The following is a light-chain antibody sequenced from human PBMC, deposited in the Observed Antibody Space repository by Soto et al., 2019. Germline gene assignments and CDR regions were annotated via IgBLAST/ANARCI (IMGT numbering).Light chain of an antibody. CDR3: FSFTTDWTHV. CDR2: EVS. J-gene: IGLJ1*01. V-gene: IGLV2-14*01. Sequence: LPQPASVSGSPGQSITISCTGSSSDIGAYNYVSWFQQYPGKAPKLIISEVSNRPSGVSNRFSGSKSGTAASLTISGLQTEDEADYFCFSFTTDWTHVFGTGTKV. CDR1: SSDIGAYNY.